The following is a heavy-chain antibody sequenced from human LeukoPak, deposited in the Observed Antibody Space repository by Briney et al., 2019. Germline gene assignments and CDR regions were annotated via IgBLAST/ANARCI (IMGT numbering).Heavy chain of an antibody. J-gene: IGHJ4*02. CDR1: GFTFDDYA. CDR2: ISWNSGSI. D-gene: IGHD5-24*01. CDR3: ARRSRDGWYFDY. V-gene: IGHV3-9*01. Sequence: GGSLRLSCAASGFTFDDYAMHWVRQAPGKGLEWVSGISWNSGSIGYADSVKGRFAISRDNSNNTLYLQMNSLRAEDTAVYYCARRSRDGWYFDYWGQGTLVTVSS.